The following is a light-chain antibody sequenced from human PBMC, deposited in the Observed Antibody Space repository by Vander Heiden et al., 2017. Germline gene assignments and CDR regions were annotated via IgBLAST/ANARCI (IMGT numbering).Light chain of an antibody. CDR2: AAS. V-gene: IGKV1-8*01. Sequence: MTQSPSSFSASTGDRVTITCRASQGISSYLAWYQQKPGKAPKLLIYAASTLQSGVPSRFSGSGSGTDFTLTISCLQSEDFATYYCQQDDSYSHTFGQWTKLEIK. CDR3: QQDDSYSHT. CDR1: QGISSY. J-gene: IGKJ2*01.